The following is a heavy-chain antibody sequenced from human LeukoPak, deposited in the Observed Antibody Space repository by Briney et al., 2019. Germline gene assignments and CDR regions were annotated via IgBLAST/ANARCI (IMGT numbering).Heavy chain of an antibody. CDR3: AKGIAVAGPLDY. Sequence: GGSLRLSCAASGFTFSSYGMHWVRQAPGKGLEWVAVIWYDGSNKYYADSVKGRFTISRDNSKNTLYLQMNSLRAEDTAVYYCAKGIAVAGPLDYWAREPWSPSPQ. D-gene: IGHD6-19*01. CDR1: GFTFSSYG. J-gene: IGHJ4*02. CDR2: IWYDGSNK. V-gene: IGHV3-33*06.